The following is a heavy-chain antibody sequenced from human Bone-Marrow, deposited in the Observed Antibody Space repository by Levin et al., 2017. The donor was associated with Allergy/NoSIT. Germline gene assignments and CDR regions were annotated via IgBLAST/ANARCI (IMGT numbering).Heavy chain of an antibody. D-gene: IGHD5-12*01. J-gene: IGHJ4*02. CDR1: GYTFTSFD. CDR3: ARGEGFDSPFDF. CDR2: VNPNTGNS. V-gene: IGHV1-8*01. Sequence: GESLKISCKASGYTFTSFDINWVRQVPGQGLEWLGWVNPNTGNSGSTKKFHDRVTMTWNTSTHTAFLQVGNLRSDDTAVFYCARGEGFDSPFDFWGQGTLVTVSS.